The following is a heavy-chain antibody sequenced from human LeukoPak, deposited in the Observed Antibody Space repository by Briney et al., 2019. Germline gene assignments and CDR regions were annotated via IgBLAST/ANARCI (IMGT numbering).Heavy chain of an antibody. V-gene: IGHV3-30*18. CDR3: AKVGDTSSWYWYFVC. D-gene: IGHD6-13*01. CDR1: GFTFSNYG. Sequence: GGSLRPSCAASGFTFSNYGMHWVCQAPGKGLEWVAVISSDGSNTYYADSVKGRFTISRDNSKNTLYLQMNSLRAEDTAVYYCAKVGDTSSWYWYFVCWGQGTLVTVSS. CDR2: ISSDGSNT. J-gene: IGHJ4*02.